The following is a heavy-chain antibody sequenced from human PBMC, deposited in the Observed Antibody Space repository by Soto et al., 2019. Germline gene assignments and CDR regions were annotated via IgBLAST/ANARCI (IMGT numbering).Heavy chain of an antibody. J-gene: IGHJ6*02. Sequence: SETLSLTCAVSGGSISSSNWWSWVRQPPGKGLERIGEIYHSGSTNYNPSLKSRVTISVDKSKNQFSLKLSSVTAADTAVYYCARNSSSWYDYYYYYGMDVWGQGTTVTVSS. CDR3: ARNSSSWYDYYYYYGMDV. D-gene: IGHD6-13*01. CDR1: GGSISSSNW. CDR2: IYHSGST. V-gene: IGHV4-4*02.